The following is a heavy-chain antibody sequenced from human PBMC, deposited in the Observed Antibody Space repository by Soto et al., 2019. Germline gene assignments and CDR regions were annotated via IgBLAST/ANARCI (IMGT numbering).Heavy chain of an antibody. CDR3: ARVPPEETLMDV. Sequence: QVQLVQSGAEVKKPGSSVKVSCKASGGTFSSYAISWVRQAPGQGLEWMGGIIPIFGTANYAQKFQGRVTITADESTSTAYMELSILRSVDTAVYYCARVPPEETLMDVWGQGTTVTVSS. V-gene: IGHV1-69*01. J-gene: IGHJ6*02. CDR1: GGTFSSYA. CDR2: IIPIFGTA.